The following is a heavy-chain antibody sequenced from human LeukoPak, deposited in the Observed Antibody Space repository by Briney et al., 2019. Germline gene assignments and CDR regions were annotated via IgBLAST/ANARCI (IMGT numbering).Heavy chain of an antibody. CDR3: ATPPLSSGWYSLFDY. V-gene: IGHV1-24*01. D-gene: IGHD6-19*01. CDR2: FDPEDGET. Sequence: ASVKVSCKVSGYTLTELSMHWVRQAPGKGLEWMGGFDPEDGETIYAQKFQGRVTMTEDTSTDTAYMELSSLRSEDTAVYYCATPPLSSGWYSLFDYWGQGTLVTVSS. CDR1: GYTLTELS. J-gene: IGHJ4*02.